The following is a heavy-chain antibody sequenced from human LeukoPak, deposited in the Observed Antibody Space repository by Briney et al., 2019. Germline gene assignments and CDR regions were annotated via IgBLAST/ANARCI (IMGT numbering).Heavy chain of an antibody. CDR3: ARLRGAYFYYYIDV. CDR2: IYTSGNT. V-gene: IGHV4-61*02. J-gene: IGHJ6*03. D-gene: IGHD4/OR15-4a*01. CDR1: GGSISSGNYC. Sequence: PSETLSLTCTVSGGSISSGNYCWSWIRQPAGKGLEWIGRIYTSGNTDYNPSLENRVSVSLDTSKNQFSLKLSSVTAADTALYYCARLRGAYFYYYIDVWGKGTTVAVSS.